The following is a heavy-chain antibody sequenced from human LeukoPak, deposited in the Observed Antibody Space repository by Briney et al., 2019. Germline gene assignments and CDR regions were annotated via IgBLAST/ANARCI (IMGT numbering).Heavy chain of an antibody. CDR3: ARGVAVLLWFGELWD. Sequence: ASVKVSCKASGYTFTSYYMHWVRQAPGQGLEWMGIINPSGGSTSYAQKFQGRVTMTRDTSTSTVYMELSSLRSEDTAVYYCARGVAVLLWFGELWDWGQGPLVTVSS. D-gene: IGHD3-10*01. J-gene: IGHJ4*02. V-gene: IGHV1-46*01. CDR1: GYTFTSYY. CDR2: INPSGGST.